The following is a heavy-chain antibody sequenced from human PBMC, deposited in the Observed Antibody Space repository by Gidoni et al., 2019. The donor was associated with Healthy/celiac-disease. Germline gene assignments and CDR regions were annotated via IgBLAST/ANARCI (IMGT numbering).Heavy chain of an antibody. CDR2: IYYSGST. J-gene: IGHJ5*02. CDR3: ARQLRGVTGRDYPGWFDP. V-gene: IGHV4-59*08. CDR1: GGSISSYY. Sequence: QVQLQESGPGLVKPSETLSLACTVSGGSISSYYWSWIRQPPGKGLEWIGYIYYSGSTNYNPSLKSRVTISVDTSKNQFSLKLSSVTAADTAVYYCARQLRGVTGRDYPGWFDPWGQGTLVTVSS. D-gene: IGHD3-3*01.